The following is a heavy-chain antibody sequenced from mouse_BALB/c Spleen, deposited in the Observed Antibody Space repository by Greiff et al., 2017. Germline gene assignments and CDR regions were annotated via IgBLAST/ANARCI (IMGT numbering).Heavy chain of an antibody. CDR2: INPSNGGT. J-gene: IGHJ3*01. CDR3: TRKLLRLPWFAY. D-gene: IGHD1-2*01. CDR1: GYTFTSYY. Sequence: QVQLKESGAELVKPGASVKLSCKASGYTFTSYYMYWVKQRPGQGLEWIGEINPSNGGTNFNEKFKSKATLTVDKSSSTAYMQLSSLTSEDSAVYYCTRKLLRLPWFAYWGQGTLVTVSA. V-gene: IGHV1S81*02.